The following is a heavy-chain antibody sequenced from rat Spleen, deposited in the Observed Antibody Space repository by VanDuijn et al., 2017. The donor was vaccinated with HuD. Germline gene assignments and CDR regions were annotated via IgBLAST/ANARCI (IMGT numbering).Heavy chain of an antibody. CDR1: GFTFSSFS. Sequence: EVQLVESGGGLVQPGRSMKLSCAASGFTFSSFSMAWVRQAPTKGLEWVASISPSGGNTYYRDSVKGRFTISRDDAKSTLYLQMDSLRSEDTATYYCARHTPFNYGTVGDYWGQGVMVTVSS. V-gene: IGHV5-46*01. D-gene: IGHD1-11*01. J-gene: IGHJ2*01. CDR2: ISPSGGNT. CDR3: ARHTPFNYGTVGDY.